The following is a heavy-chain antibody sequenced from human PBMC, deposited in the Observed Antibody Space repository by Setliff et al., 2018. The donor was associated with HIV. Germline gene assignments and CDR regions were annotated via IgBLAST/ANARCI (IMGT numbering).Heavy chain of an antibody. CDR3: ARAPLEYSGYDYLRYFDY. Sequence: SETLSLTCDVSGGSISSGGYSWSWIRQPPGKGLEWIGYIYHRGSTYYNPSLKSRVTISVDRSKNQFSLKLSSVTAADTAVYYCARAPLEYSGYDYLRYFDYWGQGTLVTVSS. V-gene: IGHV4-30-2*01. J-gene: IGHJ4*02. D-gene: IGHD5-12*01. CDR1: GGSISSGGYS. CDR2: IYHRGST.